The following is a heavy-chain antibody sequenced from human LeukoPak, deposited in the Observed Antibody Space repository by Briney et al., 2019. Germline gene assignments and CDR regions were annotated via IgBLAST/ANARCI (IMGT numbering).Heavy chain of an antibody. D-gene: IGHD6-13*01. CDR3: ARFAPSGSWYVGRGRWFDP. Sequence: ASVKVSCKASGYTFTGYYMHWVRQAPGQGLEWMGWINPNSGGTNYAQKFQGRVTMTRDTSTSTAYMELSRLRSDDTAVYYCARFAPSGSWYVGRGRWFDPWGQGTLVTVSS. CDR2: INPNSGGT. CDR1: GYTFTGYY. J-gene: IGHJ5*02. V-gene: IGHV1-2*02.